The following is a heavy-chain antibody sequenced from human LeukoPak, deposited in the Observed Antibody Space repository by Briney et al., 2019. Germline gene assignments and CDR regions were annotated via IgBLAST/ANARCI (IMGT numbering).Heavy chain of an antibody. J-gene: IGHJ6*02. CDR3: ARVDGYSGYDLGNYYYYGMDV. Sequence: PGGSLRLSCAASGFTFSDYYMSWIRQAPGKGLEWVSYISSSGSTIYYADSVKGRFTISRDNAKNSLYLQMNSLRAEDTAVYYCARVDGYSGYDLGNYYYYGMDVWGQGTTVTVSS. D-gene: IGHD5-12*01. CDR2: ISSSGSTI. V-gene: IGHV3-11*01. CDR1: GFTFSDYY.